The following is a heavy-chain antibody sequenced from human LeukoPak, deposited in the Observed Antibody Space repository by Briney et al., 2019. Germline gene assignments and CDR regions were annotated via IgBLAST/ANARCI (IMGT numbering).Heavy chain of an antibody. CDR2: IYHSGST. D-gene: IGHD3-22*01. V-gene: IGHV4-30-2*01. CDR1: GGSISSGGYC. J-gene: IGHJ4*02. CDR3: ASTPIYYYDSSGPAFWFEY. Sequence: SQTLSLTCAVSGGSISSGGYCESWVRQPPGKGLEWIGYIYHSGSTYYNPSRKSRVTISVDRSKNQFSLKLSSVTDADTDVYYCASTPIYYYDSSGPAFWFEYWGQGPLVTVSS.